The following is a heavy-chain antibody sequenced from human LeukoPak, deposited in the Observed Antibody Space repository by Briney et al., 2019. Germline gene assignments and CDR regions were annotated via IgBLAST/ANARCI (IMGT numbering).Heavy chain of an antibody. D-gene: IGHD1-26*01. CDR2: ISASGGGT. CDR3: AKWDENFYYMDF. J-gene: IGHJ6*03. CDR1: RFTFNRYS. V-gene: IGHV3-23*01. Sequence: PGGSLRLSCAASRFTFNRYSMSWVRQAPGKGLQWVSSISASGGGTHYASSVRGRFSISRDNSKDTVFLQMNGLRAEDTAIYYCAKWDENFYYMDFWGQGTTVTVSS.